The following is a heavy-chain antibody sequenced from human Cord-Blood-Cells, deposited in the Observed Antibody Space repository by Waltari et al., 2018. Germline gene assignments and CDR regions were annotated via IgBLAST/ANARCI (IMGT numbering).Heavy chain of an antibody. Sequence: QLQLQESGPGLVKPSETLSLTCTVSGGSISSSSYYWGWIRQPPGKGLEWIGSIYYSGSTYYNPSLKSRVTISVDTSKNQFSLKLSSVTAADTAGYYCAVATMVRDAFDIWGQGTMVTVSS. CDR3: AVATMVRDAFDI. CDR2: IYYSGST. J-gene: IGHJ3*02. CDR1: GGSISSSSYY. V-gene: IGHV4-39*01. D-gene: IGHD5-12*01.